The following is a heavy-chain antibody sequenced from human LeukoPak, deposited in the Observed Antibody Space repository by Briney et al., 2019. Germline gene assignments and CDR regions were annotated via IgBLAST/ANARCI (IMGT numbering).Heavy chain of an antibody. V-gene: IGHV3-7*01. CDR2: IKQDGSEK. J-gene: IGHJ6*03. D-gene: IGHD3-3*01. Sequence: GGSLRLSCAASGFTFSSYWMSWVRQAPGKGLEWVANIKQDGSEKYYVGSVKGRFTISRDNAKNSLYLQMNSLRAEDTAVYYCARDFREDYDFWSGYPYYYYYYYMDVWGKGTTVTVSS. CDR1: GFTFSSYW. CDR3: ARDFREDYDFWSGYPYYYYYYYMDV.